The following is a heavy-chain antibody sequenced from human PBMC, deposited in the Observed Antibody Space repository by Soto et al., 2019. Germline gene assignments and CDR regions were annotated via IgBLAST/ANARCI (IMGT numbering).Heavy chain of an antibody. Sequence: GGSLRLSCAASGFTFSSYAMSWVRQAPGKGLEWVSTIGGSAGSTYYADSVKGRFTISRDNSRNTLYLQMNSLRAEDTAVYYCAKDKFVGATNTPDYWGQGTLVTVSS. V-gene: IGHV3-23*01. CDR3: AKDKFVGATNTPDY. CDR1: GFTFSSYA. J-gene: IGHJ4*02. CDR2: IGGSAGST. D-gene: IGHD1-26*01.